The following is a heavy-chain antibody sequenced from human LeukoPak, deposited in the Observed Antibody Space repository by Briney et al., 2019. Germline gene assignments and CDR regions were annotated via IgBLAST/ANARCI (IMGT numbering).Heavy chain of an antibody. Sequence: PGGSLRLSCAASGFTFSSYGMHWVRQAPGKGLEWVTIISYDGNTKYYADSVKGRFPLSRDNSKNTLYPQMNSLRAEDTAVYYCAKDGNVAAAGDFDYWGLGTLVTVSS. CDR1: GFTFSSYG. CDR3: AKDGNVAAAGDFDY. D-gene: IGHD6-13*01. V-gene: IGHV3-30*18. CDR2: ISYDGNTK. J-gene: IGHJ4*02.